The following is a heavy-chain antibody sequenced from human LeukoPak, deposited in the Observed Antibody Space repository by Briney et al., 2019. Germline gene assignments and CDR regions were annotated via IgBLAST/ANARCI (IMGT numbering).Heavy chain of an antibody. CDR1: GYTFTSYG. CDR3: ARVFHDSSGYYPCYFDY. Sequence: GASVKVSCKASGYTFTSYGISWVRQAPGQGLEWMGWISAYNGNTNYAQKLQGRVTMTTDTSTSTAYMELRSLRSDDTAVYYCARVFHDSSGYYPCYFDYWGQGTLVPVPS. J-gene: IGHJ4*02. V-gene: IGHV1-18*01. D-gene: IGHD3-22*01. CDR2: ISAYNGNT.